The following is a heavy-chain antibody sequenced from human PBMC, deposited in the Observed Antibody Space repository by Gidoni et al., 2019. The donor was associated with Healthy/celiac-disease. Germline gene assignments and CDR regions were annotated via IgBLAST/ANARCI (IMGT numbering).Heavy chain of an antibody. CDR1: GYTYTGYY. V-gene: IGHV1-2*02. CDR2: INPNSGGT. J-gene: IGHJ4*02. D-gene: IGHD2-21*01. CDR3: ARDRGGDFDY. Sequence: QLHLVQSGTELRKPGASVKVSCNASGYTYTGYYMHWVRQATGKGLEWMGWINPNSGGTTYAQKFQGRVTMTRDTSLSTAYMELSRLRSDDTAVYYCARDRGGDFDYWGQGTLVTVSS.